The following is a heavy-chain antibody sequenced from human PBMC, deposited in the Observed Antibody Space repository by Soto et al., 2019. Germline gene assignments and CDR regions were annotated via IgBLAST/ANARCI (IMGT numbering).Heavy chain of an antibody. CDR1: GFVFGSYW. CDR2: IKQDGTEK. J-gene: IGHJ4*02. Sequence: EVQLVESGGGLVQPGGSLRLSCAASGFVFGSYWMTWVRQAPGKGLEWVANIKQDGTEKYYVDSVKGRFTISRDNAKNSMFLQMNSQGAEDTAFYCCGGGGGWLITGWGQGTLVTVSS. D-gene: IGHD3-9*01. CDR3: GGGGGWLITG. V-gene: IGHV3-7*04.